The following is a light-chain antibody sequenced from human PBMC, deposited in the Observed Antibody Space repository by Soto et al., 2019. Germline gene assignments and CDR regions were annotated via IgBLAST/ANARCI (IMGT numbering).Light chain of an antibody. CDR1: VGINRR. J-gene: IGKJ2*01. V-gene: IGKV1-5*03. Sequence: DIQMTQSPSTLSASVGDRVTITCRASVGINRRLAWYQQKPGSAPKLLIHKSSTLQSGVPSRFSGSGYGTEFTLTISSLKPDDFATYYCQRFDSYSPMYPFGPGTKLDIK. CDR2: KSS. CDR3: QRFDSYSPMYP.